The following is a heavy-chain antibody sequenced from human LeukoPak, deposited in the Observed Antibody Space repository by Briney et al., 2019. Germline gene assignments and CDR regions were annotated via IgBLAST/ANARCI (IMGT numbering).Heavy chain of an antibody. CDR3: ARDHYYDFWSGYDY. V-gene: IGHV3-11*04. CDR1: GFTFSDYY. D-gene: IGHD3-3*01. Sequence: PGGSLRLSCAASGFTFSDYYMSWIRQAPAKGLEWVSYISSSGSTIYYADSVKGRFTISRDNAKNSLYLQMNSLIAEDTAVYYCARDHYYDFWSGYDYWGQGTLATVSS. CDR2: ISSSGSTI. J-gene: IGHJ4*02.